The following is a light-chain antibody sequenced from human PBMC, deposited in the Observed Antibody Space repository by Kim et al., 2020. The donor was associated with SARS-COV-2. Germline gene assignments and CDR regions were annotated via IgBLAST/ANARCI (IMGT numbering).Light chain of an antibody. CDR1: RSIGTN. CDR3: HQYNDLPSLLT. Sequence: GDSATLSCRASRSIGTNLAWYQQKPGQAPRLLIYGASSRATGIAARFIGSGSRTEFALTINILQSEDFAVYFCHQYNDLPSLLTIGGGTKVDIK. J-gene: IGKJ4*01. V-gene: IGKV3-15*01. CDR2: GAS.